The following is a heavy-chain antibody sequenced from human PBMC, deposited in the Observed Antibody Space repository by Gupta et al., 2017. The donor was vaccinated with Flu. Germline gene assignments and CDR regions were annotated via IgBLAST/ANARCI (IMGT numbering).Heavy chain of an antibody. CDR2: VGYSGNT. J-gene: IGHJ4*02. Sequence: QLQLQESGPGLVKPSETLSLICTVSGGSISDTSYYWGWIRQPPGKGLEWIGNVGYSGNTFYNPSLKSRVTISVDTSKNQISLKLRSVTAADTAVYYCARRITYGKTFDYWGQGSLVTVS. V-gene: IGHV4-39*01. CDR3: ARRITYGKTFDY. D-gene: IGHD2/OR15-2a*01. CDR1: GGSISDTSYY.